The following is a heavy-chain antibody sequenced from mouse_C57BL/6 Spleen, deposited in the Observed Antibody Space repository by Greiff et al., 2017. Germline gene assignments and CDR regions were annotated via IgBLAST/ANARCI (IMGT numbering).Heavy chain of an antibody. J-gene: IGHJ2*01. CDR3: ARSSYYGSSLDY. Sequence: VQLQQSGAELARPGASVKLSCKASGYTFTSYGISWVKQRTGQGLEWIGEIYPRSGNTYYNEKFKGKATLTAAKSSSTAYMDLRSLTSEDSAVYFCARSSYYGSSLDYWGQGTTLTVSS. CDR1: GYTFTSYG. CDR2: IYPRSGNT. D-gene: IGHD1-1*01. V-gene: IGHV1-81*01.